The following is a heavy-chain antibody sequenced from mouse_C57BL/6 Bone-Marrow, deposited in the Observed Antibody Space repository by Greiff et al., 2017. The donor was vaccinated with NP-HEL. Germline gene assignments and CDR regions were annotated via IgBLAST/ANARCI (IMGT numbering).Heavy chain of an antibody. V-gene: IGHV1-81*01. CDR3: ARRGYGSGAWFAY. D-gene: IGHD1-1*01. J-gene: IGHJ3*01. CDR1: GYTFTSYG. CDR2: IYPRSGNT. Sequence: QVQLQQSGAELARPGASVKLSCKASGYTFTSYGISWVKQRPGQGLEWIGEIYPRSGNTYYNEKFKGKATLTADKSSSTAYMELRSLTSEDSAVYFCARRGYGSGAWFAYWGQGTRVTVSA.